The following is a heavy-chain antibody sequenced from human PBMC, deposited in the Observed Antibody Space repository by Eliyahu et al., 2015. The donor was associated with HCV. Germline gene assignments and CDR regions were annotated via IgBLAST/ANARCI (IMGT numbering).Heavy chain of an antibody. J-gene: IGHJ4*02. CDR1: DESFSGYY. D-gene: IGHD4-17*01. CDR3: ARGMGSATVTTGYYFDY. Sequence: QVQLQQWGAGLLRPSETLSLTCAVYDESFSGYYWSWXRQPPGKGLEWIGEINHSGSTNYSPSLKSRVTILVDTSKNQFSLKLSSVTAADTAVYYCARGMGSATVTTGYYFDYWGQGTLVTVSS. CDR2: INHSGST. V-gene: IGHV4-34*01.